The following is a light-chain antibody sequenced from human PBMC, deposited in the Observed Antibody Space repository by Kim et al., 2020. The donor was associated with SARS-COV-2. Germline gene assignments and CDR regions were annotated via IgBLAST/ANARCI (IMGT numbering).Light chain of an antibody. J-gene: IGLJ2*01. Sequence: GQSVTTSCTGTSSDLGGYNYVAWYQQHPGKAPKLIIYEVSKRPSGVPDRFSGSKSGNTASLTVSGLQAEDEADYYCSSYAGSNTFGFGGGTKLTVL. CDR3: SSYAGSNTFG. CDR2: EVS. V-gene: IGLV2-8*01. CDR1: SSDLGGYNY.